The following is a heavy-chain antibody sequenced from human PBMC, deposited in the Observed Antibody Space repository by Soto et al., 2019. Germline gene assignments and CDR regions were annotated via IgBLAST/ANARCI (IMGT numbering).Heavy chain of an antibody. D-gene: IGHD3-10*01. CDR2: ISGGGDTT. Sequence: EVQLLESGGGLVQPGGSLRLSCAASDFTFNNYAMTWVRQAPGKGLEWVSAISGGGDTTSYADSVKGRFTVSRDGSKNTLYLQLSRLRAEDTALYYCAKGRGGSGSLTPRVDFWGQGTLVTVSS. V-gene: IGHV3-23*01. CDR3: AKGRGGSGSLTPRVDF. CDR1: DFTFNNYA. J-gene: IGHJ4*02.